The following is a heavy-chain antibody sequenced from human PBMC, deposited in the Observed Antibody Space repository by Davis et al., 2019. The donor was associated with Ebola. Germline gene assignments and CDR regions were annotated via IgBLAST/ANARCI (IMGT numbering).Heavy chain of an antibody. CDR2: IKYDGSEK. CDR1: GFTFSYYW. CDR3: ARDAYSDFWSGYTYQPPGDF. V-gene: IGHV3-7*01. J-gene: IGHJ4*02. Sequence: GESLKISCAASGFTFSYYWMTWVRQAPGKGLEWVGKIKYDGSEKYYVDSVKGRFTISRDNDRNLLFLQMNSLRAEDTAVYYCARDAYSDFWSGYTYQPPGDFWGQGALVTVSS. D-gene: IGHD3-3*01.